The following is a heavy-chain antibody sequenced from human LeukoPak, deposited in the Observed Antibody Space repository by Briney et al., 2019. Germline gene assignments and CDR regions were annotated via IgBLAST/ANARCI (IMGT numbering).Heavy chain of an antibody. D-gene: IGHD3-16*01. CDR3: AGRRVLDAYY. Sequence: GGSLRLSCAASGFTVSNNYMSWVRQAPGKGLEWVSVIYSGDNTYYLESVKGRFTISRDNSKNTLFLPMNRLRAEDTAVYYCAGRRVLDAYYWGQGTLVTVSS. J-gene: IGHJ4*02. V-gene: IGHV3-66*02. CDR1: GFTVSNNY. CDR2: IYSGDNT.